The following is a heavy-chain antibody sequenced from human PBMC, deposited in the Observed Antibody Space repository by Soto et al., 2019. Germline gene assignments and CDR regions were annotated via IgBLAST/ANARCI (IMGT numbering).Heavy chain of an antibody. D-gene: IGHD5-18*01. Sequence: PGGSLRLSCAASGLTFSNAWMNWVRQAPGKGLEWVGRIKSKTDGGTTDYAAPVKGRFSMSRDDSKNTLYLQMNNLKTEDTAVYHCTTGEPVMVHYYYYGMDVWGQGTTVTVSS. CDR3: TTGEPVMVHYYYYGMDV. V-gene: IGHV3-15*01. CDR1: GLTFSNAW. CDR2: IKSKTDGGTT. J-gene: IGHJ6*02.